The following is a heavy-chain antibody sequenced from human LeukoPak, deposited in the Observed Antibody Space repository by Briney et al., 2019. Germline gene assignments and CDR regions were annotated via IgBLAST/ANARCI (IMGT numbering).Heavy chain of an antibody. J-gene: IGHJ6*02. D-gene: IGHD6-19*01. Sequence: GGSLRLSCAASGFTVSSNYMSWVSQAPGKGLEWVSVIYSGGSTYYADSVKGRFTISRDNSKNTLYLQMNSLRAEDTAVYYCAREQWLAYYYGMDVWGQGTTVTVSS. CDR1: GFTVSSNY. CDR2: IYSGGST. CDR3: AREQWLAYYYGMDV. V-gene: IGHV3-66*01.